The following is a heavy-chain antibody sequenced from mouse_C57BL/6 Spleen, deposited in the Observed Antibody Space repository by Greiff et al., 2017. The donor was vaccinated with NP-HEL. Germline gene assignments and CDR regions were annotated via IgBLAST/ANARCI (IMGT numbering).Heavy chain of an antibody. V-gene: IGHV1-80*01. CDR2: IYPGDGDT. CDR3: ARSSMTTVVDY. D-gene: IGHD1-1*01. Sequence: VMLVESGAELVKPGASVKISCKASGYAFSSYWMNWVKQRPGKGLEWIGQIYPGDGDTNYNGKFKGKATLTADKSSSTAYMQLSSLTSEDSAVYFCARSSMTTVVDYWGQGTTLTVSS. J-gene: IGHJ2*01. CDR1: GYAFSSYW.